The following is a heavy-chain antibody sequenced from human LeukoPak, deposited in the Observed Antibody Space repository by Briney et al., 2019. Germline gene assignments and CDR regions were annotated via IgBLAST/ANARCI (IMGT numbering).Heavy chain of an antibody. CDR2: INPNTGGT. D-gene: IGHD3-22*01. CDR1: GYTFSGYY. J-gene: IGHJ6*03. Sequence: ASVKVSCKASGYTFSGYYIHWVRQAPGQGLEWMGWINPNTGGTKYAQRFQDRVTMTRDTSISTAYMELSRPRSDDTAVYYCARDASGDSSGYYYFFFAGLHYYYMDVWGKGTTVTVSS. CDR3: ARDASGDSSGYYYFFFAGLHYYYMDV. V-gene: IGHV1-2*02.